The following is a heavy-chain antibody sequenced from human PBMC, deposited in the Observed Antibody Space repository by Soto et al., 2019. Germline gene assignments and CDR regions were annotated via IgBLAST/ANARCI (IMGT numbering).Heavy chain of an antibody. CDR2: IIPIFGTA. V-gene: IGHV1-69*06. J-gene: IGHJ3*02. CDR3: ASRRDDSSGYWDRNDAFDI. D-gene: IGHD3-22*01. Sequence: QVQLVQSGAEVKKPGSSVKVSCKASGGTFSSYAISWVRQAPGQGLEWVGGIIPIFGTANYAQKFQGRVTITADKSTSTAYMELSSLRSEDTAVYYCASRRDDSSGYWDRNDAFDIWGQGTMVTVSS. CDR1: GGTFSSYA.